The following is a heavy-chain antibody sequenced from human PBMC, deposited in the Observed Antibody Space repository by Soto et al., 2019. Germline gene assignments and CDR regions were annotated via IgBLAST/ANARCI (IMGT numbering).Heavy chain of an antibody. Sequence: PGGSLRLSCAASGFTFSSYAMSWVRQAPGKGLEWVSAISGSGGSTYYADSVKGRFTISRDNSKNTLYLQMNSLRAEDTAVYYCAKVGDFYDFWSGYSRTNWFDPWGQGTLVTV. J-gene: IGHJ5*02. CDR2: ISGSGGST. CDR3: AKVGDFYDFWSGYSRTNWFDP. V-gene: IGHV3-23*01. D-gene: IGHD3-3*01. CDR1: GFTFSSYA.